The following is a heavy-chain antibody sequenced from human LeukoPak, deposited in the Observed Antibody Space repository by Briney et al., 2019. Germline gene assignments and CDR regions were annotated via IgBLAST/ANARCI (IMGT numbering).Heavy chain of an antibody. CDR3: AKTSPDSSGYYYPGY. D-gene: IGHD3-22*01. V-gene: IGHV3-23*01. CDR2: ISGSGGST. CDR1: GFTFSSYA. J-gene: IGHJ4*02. Sequence: GGSLRLSCAASGFTFSSYAMSLVRQAPGKGLEWVSAISGSGGSTYDADSVKGRFTISRDNSKNTLYLQMNSLRAEDTAVYYCAKTSPDSSGYYYPGYWGQGTLVTVSS.